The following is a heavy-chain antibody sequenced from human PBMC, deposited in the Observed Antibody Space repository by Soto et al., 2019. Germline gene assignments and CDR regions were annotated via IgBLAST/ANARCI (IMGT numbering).Heavy chain of an antibody. D-gene: IGHD5-12*01. J-gene: IGHJ6*03. CDR1: GFTFSSYS. CDR2: ISSSSSYI. V-gene: IGHV3-21*01. Sequence: EVQLVESGGGLVKPGGSLRLSCAASGFTFSSYSMNWVRQAPGKGLEWVSSISSSSSYIYYADSVKGRFTISRDNAKNSLYLQMNSLRAEDTAVYYCARDDEWLRPDVDYYYMDVWGKGTTVTVSS. CDR3: ARDDEWLRPDVDYYYMDV.